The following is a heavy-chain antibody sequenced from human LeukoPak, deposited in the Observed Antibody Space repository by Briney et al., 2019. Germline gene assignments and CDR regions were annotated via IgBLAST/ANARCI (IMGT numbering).Heavy chain of an antibody. Sequence: ASVKVSCKASGGTFSNYAISWVRQAPGQGLEWMGGIIPIFGTGNYAQKFQGRVTITADESTSTAYMELSSLRSEDTAVYYCAVAGTAYYYYMDVWGKGTTVTVSS. CDR3: AVAGTAYYYYMDV. CDR2: IIPIFGTG. CDR1: GGTFSNYA. V-gene: IGHV1-69*13. J-gene: IGHJ6*03. D-gene: IGHD6-19*01.